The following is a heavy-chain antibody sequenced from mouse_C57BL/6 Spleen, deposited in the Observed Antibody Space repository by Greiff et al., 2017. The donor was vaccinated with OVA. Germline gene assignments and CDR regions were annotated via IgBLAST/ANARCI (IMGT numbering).Heavy chain of an antibody. V-gene: IGHV1-39*01. J-gene: IGHJ4*01. CDR3: ARVGYGSSYGAMDY. CDR2: INPNYGTT. D-gene: IGHD1-1*01. Sequence: EVQLQESGPELVKPGASVKISCKASGYSFTDYNMNWVKQSNGKSLEWIGVINPNYGTTSYNQKFKGKATLTVDQSSSTAYMQLNSLTSEDSAVYYCARVGYGSSYGAMDYWGQGTSVTVSS. CDR1: GYSFTDYN.